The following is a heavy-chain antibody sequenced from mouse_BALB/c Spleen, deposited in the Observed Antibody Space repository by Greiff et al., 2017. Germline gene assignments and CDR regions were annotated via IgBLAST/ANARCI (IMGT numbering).Heavy chain of an antibody. V-gene: IGHV14-3*02. J-gene: IGHJ4*01. CDR1: GFNIKDTY. D-gene: IGHD2-3*01. CDR2: IDPANGNT. CDR3: APRDGYGAMDY. Sequence: VQLQQSGAELVKPGASVKLSCTASGFNIKDTYMHWVKQRPEQGLEWIVRIDPANGNTKYDPKFQGKATITADTSSNTAYLQLSSLTSEDTAVYYCAPRDGYGAMDYWGQGTSVTVSS.